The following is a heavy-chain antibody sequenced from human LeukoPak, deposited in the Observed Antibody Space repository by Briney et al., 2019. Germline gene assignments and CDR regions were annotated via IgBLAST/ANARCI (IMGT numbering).Heavy chain of an antibody. CDR1: GGSFSGYY. Sequence: PSETLSLTCAVYGGSFSGYYWSWIRQPPGKGLEWIGEINHSGSTNYNPSLKSRVTISVDTSKNQFSLKLSSVTAADTAVYYCARVREQLVVGRWDADYWGQGTLVTVSS. J-gene: IGHJ4*02. D-gene: IGHD6-13*01. CDR2: INHSGST. V-gene: IGHV4-34*01. CDR3: ARVREQLVVGRWDADY.